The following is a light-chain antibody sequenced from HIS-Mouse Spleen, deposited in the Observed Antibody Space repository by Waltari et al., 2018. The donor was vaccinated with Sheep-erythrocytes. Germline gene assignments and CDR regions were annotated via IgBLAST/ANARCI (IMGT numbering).Light chain of an antibody. Sequence: QSALTQPRSVSGSPGQSVPISCTGTSSDVGGYNYVSWYQQHPAQAPKLMIYDVSKRPSGVPDRFSGSKSGNTASLTISGLQAEDEADYYCCSYAGSYNHVFATGTKVTVL. CDR1: SSDVGGYNY. CDR3: CSYAGSYNHV. J-gene: IGLJ1*01. CDR2: DVS. V-gene: IGLV2-11*01.